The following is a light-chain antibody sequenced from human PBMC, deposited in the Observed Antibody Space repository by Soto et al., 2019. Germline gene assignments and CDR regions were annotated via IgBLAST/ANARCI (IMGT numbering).Light chain of an antibody. CDR1: LSVSGS. CDR3: QQYNERPRT. J-gene: IGKJ1*01. CDR2: GAS. Sequence: VLTQSPGTLSLSTGERATLSCRASLSVSGSQLAWYQQKPGQPPRLLIYGASTRAIGVPARFSGSGSGTEFTLTISSLQSEDFAVYYCQQYNERPRTFGQGTKVDIK. V-gene: IGKV3-15*01.